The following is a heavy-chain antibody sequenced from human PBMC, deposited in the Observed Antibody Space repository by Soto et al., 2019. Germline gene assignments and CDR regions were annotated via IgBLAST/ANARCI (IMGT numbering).Heavy chain of an antibody. Sequence: QVQLVESGGGVVQPGRSLRLSCAASGFTFSSYGMHWVRQAPGKGLEWVAVISYDGSNKYYADSVKGRFTISRDNSKNTLYLQMISLRAEDTAVYYCAKDCDFWSGYTLAYGMDVCGQGTTVTVSS. CDR3: AKDCDFWSGYTLAYGMDV. CDR1: GFTFSSYG. V-gene: IGHV3-30*18. D-gene: IGHD3-3*01. J-gene: IGHJ6*02. CDR2: ISYDGSNK.